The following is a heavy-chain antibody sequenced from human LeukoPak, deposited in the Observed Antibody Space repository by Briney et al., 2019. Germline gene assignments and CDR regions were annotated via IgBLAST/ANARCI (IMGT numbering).Heavy chain of an antibody. D-gene: IGHD3-3*01. J-gene: IGHJ5*02. CDR3: ARYDFWSGFGWFDP. V-gene: IGHV1-69*01. CDR1: GGTFSSYA. CDR2: IIPIFGTA. Sequence: VKVSCKASGGTFSSYAISWVRQAPGQGLEWMGGIIPIFGTANYAQKFQGRVTITADEPTSTAYMELSSLRSEDTAVYYCARYDFWSGFGWFDPWGQGTLVTVSS.